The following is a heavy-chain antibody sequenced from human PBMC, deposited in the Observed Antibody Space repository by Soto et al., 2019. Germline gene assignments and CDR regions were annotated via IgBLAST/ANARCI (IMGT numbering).Heavy chain of an antibody. V-gene: IGHV3-74*01. CDR1: GFTFSSYR. CDR3: ARLRAAAGRTNWFDP. Sequence: PGGSLRLSCAASGFTFSSYRMHWFRQAPGKGLVWVSRINSDGSSTSYADSVKGRFTISRDNAKNTLYLQMNSLRAEDTAVYYCARLRAAAGRTNWFDPWGQGTLVTVSS. D-gene: IGHD6-13*01. CDR2: INSDGSST. J-gene: IGHJ5*02.